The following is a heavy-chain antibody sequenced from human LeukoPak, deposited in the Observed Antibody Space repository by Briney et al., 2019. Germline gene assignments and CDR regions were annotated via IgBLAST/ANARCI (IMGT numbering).Heavy chain of an antibody. V-gene: IGHV3-7*01. D-gene: IGHD3-10*01. J-gene: IGHJ6*02. CDR1: GFTFSSYW. Sequence: GGSLRLSCAASGFTFSSYWMSWVRQAPGKGLEWVANIKQDGSEKYYVDSVKGRFTISRDNAKNSLYPQMNSLRAEDTAVYYCARAGLTMVNYYYGMDVWGQGTTVTVSS. CDR2: IKQDGSEK. CDR3: ARAGLTMVNYYYGMDV.